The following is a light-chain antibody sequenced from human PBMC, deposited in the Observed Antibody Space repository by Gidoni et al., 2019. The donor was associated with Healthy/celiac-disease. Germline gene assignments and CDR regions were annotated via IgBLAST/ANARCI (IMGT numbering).Light chain of an antibody. CDR2: EDN. V-gene: IGLV6-57*04. CDR3: QSYDSSNSWV. CDR1: SGSIASNY. Sequence: NFMLTQPHSVSESPGKTVTISCTRSSGSIASNYVQCYQQRPCSAPTTVIYEDNQRPSGVPDRFSGSIDSSSNSASLTISGLKTEDEADYYCQSYDSSNSWVFGGGTKLTVL. J-gene: IGLJ3*02.